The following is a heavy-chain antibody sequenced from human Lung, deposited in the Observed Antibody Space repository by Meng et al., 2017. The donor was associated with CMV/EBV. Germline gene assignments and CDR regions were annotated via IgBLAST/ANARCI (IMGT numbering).Heavy chain of an antibody. CDR2: INPSDRWT. V-gene: IGHV1-46*01. Sequence: ASXXVSXKASGYTFTSYNMHWVRQAPGQGLEWMGMINPSDRWTTYAQRFQGRVTMTTDTSTSTVYMELSSLRSDDTAVHYCARAGVLPSDPTANRYYGLDVWXQGTXVTVSS. J-gene: IGHJ6*02. CDR3: ARAGVLPSDPTANRYYGLDV. D-gene: IGHD1-14*01. CDR1: GYTFTSYN.